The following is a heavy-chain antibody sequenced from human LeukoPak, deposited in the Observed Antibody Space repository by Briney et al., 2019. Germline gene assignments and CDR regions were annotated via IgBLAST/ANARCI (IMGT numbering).Heavy chain of an antibody. J-gene: IGHJ3*01. CDR3: ARRPRDSSGYYLGAFHD. Sequence: GGSLGLSCEASGFAFGSYAMTWVRQAPGKGLDWVSVIGASGADTYYADSVKGRFTVSRDNAKNTLYLHMSSLRAEDTAVYFCARRPRDSSGYYLGAFHDWGQGTTVTVSS. D-gene: IGHD3-22*01. V-gene: IGHV3-23*01. CDR1: GFAFGSYA. CDR2: IGASGADT.